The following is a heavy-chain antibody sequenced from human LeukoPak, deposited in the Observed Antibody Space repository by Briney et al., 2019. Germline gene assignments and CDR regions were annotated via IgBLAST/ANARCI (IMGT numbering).Heavy chain of an antibody. D-gene: IGHD7-27*01. CDR2: ISSSGDGT. J-gene: IGHJ2*01. CDR1: GFTFSNHA. CDR3: ANPWGPGWYFDL. V-gene: IGHV3-23*01. Sequence: GGSLRLSCVASGFTFSNHAMAWVRQAPGQGPEWVSLISSSGDGTYYADSVKGRFTISRDNSKNTLYLQMNSLRAGDTALYYCANPWGPGWYFDLWGRGTLVTVSS.